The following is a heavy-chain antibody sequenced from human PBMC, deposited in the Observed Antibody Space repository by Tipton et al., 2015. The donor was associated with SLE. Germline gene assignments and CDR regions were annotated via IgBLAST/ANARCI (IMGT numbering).Heavy chain of an antibody. CDR2: IYHSGST. CDR3: ARHKGSITIFGVIIIRWFDP. Sequence: LRLSCAVSGYSISSGYYWGWIRQPPGKGLEWIGSIYHSGSTYYNPSLKSRVTISADTSKNVFSLKLSSVTAADTAVYYCARHKGSITIFGVIIIRWFDPWGQGTLVTVSS. CDR1: GYSISSGYY. D-gene: IGHD3-3*01. V-gene: IGHV4-38-2*01. J-gene: IGHJ5*02.